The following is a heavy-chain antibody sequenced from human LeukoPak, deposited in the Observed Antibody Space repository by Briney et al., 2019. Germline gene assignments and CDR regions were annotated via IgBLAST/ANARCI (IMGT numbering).Heavy chain of an antibody. CDR2: IYYSGST. CDR3: ARLGGSGSYLGFDP. D-gene: IGHD3-10*01. Sequence: SETLSLTCTVSGDSISSNTYYWGWIRQPPGKGLEWIANIYYSGSTYYNPSLKSRVTISVDTSKTQFSLELSSMTAADTAVYYCARLGGSGSYLGFDPWGQGTLVTVSS. J-gene: IGHJ5*02. V-gene: IGHV4-39*01. CDR1: GDSISSNTYY.